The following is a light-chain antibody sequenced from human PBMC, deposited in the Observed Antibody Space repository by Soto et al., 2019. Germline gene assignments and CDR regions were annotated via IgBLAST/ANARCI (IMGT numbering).Light chain of an antibody. CDR1: QSVSSSY. V-gene: IGKV3-20*01. CDR3: QQYGSSPPVT. CDR2: GAS. J-gene: IGKJ5*01. Sequence: EIVLTQSPGTLSLTPGERATLSCRASQSVSSSYLAWYQQKPGQAPRLLIYGASGRATGIPDRFSGSGSGTDFTLTINRLEPEDFAVDYCQQYGSSPPVTFGQGTRLEIK.